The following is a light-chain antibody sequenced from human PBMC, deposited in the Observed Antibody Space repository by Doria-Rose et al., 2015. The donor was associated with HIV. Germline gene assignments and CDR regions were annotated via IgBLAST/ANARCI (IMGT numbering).Light chain of an antibody. CDR1: QSFSSTY. J-gene: IGKJ1*01. Sequence: EIVLTQSPGTLSLSPGERATLSRRASQSFSSTYLAWYQQIPGQAPSLLIYDGSTRATGISDRFSASGSGTDFTLTINRLEPEDFALYYCHQYGTSWTFGQGTKVEI. CDR3: HQYGTSWT. V-gene: IGKV3-20*01. CDR2: DGS.